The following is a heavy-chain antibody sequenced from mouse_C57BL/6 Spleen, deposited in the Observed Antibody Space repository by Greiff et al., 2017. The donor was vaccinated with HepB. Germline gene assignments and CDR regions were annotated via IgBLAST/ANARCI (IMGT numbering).Heavy chain of an antibody. J-gene: IGHJ3*01. D-gene: IGHD2-4*01. CDR2: IWTGGGT. CDR3: ARNRDYDYDDGAWFAY. CDR1: GFSLTSYA. Sequence: VQLQESGPGLVAPSQSLSITCTVSGFSLTSYAISWVRQPPGKGLEWLGVIWTGGGTNYNSALKSRLSISKDNSKSQVFLKMNSLQTDDTARYYCARNRDYDYDDGAWFAYWGQGTLVTVSA. V-gene: IGHV2-9-1*01.